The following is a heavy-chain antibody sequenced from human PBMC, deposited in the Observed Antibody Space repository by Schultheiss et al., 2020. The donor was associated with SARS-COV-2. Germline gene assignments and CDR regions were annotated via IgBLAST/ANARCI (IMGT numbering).Heavy chain of an antibody. J-gene: IGHJ5*02. V-gene: IGHV3-33*01. Sequence: GGSLRLSCKASGYTFTSYYMHWVRQAPGKGLEWVAVIWYDGSNKYYADSVKGRFTISRDNSKNTLYLQMNSLRAEDTAVYYCARDPRYNWNDDESGWFDPWGQGTLVTVSS. CDR3: ARDPRYNWNDDESGWFDP. D-gene: IGHD1-1*01. CDR1: GYTFTSYY. CDR2: IWYDGSNK.